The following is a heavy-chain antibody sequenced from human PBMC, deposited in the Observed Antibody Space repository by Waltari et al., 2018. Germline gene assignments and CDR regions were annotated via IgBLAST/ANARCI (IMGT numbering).Heavy chain of an antibody. J-gene: IGHJ6*02. CDR3: ATLAVAGTFDYYYGMDV. CDR2: IIPIFGTA. V-gene: IGHV1-69*05. D-gene: IGHD6-19*01. Sequence: QVQLVQSGAEVKKPGSSVKVSCKASGGTFSSYAISWVRQAPGQGLEWMGGIIPIFGTANYAQKFKGRVTITTDESTSTAYMELSSLRSEDTAVYYCATLAVAGTFDYYYGMDVWGQGTTVTVSS. CDR1: GGTFSSYA.